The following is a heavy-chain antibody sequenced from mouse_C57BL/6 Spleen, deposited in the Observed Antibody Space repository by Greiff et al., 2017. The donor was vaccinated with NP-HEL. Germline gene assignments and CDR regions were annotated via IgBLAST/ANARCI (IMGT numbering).Heavy chain of an antibody. CDR3: AGSNYAMDY. V-gene: IGHV1-69*01. D-gene: IGHD6-1*01. J-gene: IGHJ4*01. CDR2: IDPSDSYT. CDR1: GYTFTSYW. Sequence: QVQLQQPGAELVMPGASVKLSCKASGYTFTSYWMHWVKQRPGQGLEWIGEIDPSDSYTNYNQKFKGKSTLTVDKSSSTAYRQLSSLTSEDSAVYYCAGSNYAMDYWGQGTSVTVSS.